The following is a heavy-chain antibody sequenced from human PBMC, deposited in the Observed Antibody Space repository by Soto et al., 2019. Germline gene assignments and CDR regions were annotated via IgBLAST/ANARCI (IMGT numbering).Heavy chain of an antibody. CDR3: AREYCSGGSCYVHDAFDI. D-gene: IGHD2-15*01. J-gene: IGHJ3*02. V-gene: IGHV4-4*02. CDR2: IYHSGST. Sequence: QVQLQESGPGLVKPSGTLSLTCAVSSGSISSSNWWSWVRQPPGKGLEWSGEIYHSGSTNYNPSLKSRVTISVDKSKNQFSLKLSSVTAADTAVYYCAREYCSGGSCYVHDAFDIWGQGTMVTVSS. CDR1: SGSISSSNW.